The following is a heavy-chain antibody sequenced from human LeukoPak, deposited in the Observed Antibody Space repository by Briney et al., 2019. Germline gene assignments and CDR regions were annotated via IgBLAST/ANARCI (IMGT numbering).Heavy chain of an antibody. V-gene: IGHV5-51*01. Sequence: GESLQISCKGSGYSFTSYWIGWVRQMPGKGLEWMGIIYPGDSDTRYSPSFQGQVTISADKSISTAYLQWSSLRAEDTAVYYCAKVAKLAYFDYWGQGTLVTVSS. J-gene: IGHJ4*02. CDR3: AKVAKLAYFDY. CDR2: IYPGDSDT. D-gene: IGHD5-12*01. CDR1: GYSFTSYW.